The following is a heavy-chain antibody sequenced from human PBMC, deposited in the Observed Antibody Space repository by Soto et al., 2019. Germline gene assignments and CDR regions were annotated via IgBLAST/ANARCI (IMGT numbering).Heavy chain of an antibody. D-gene: IGHD1-26*01. CDR3: ARVGSSCHSGGCYYYYGLGV. CDR1: GDSVGNGPYY. CDR2: ICYSGST. J-gene: IGHJ6*02. Sequence: QVRLQESGPGLVKPSETLSLSCLVSGDSVGNGPYYWSWIRQSPGEGLEWIAYICYSGSTNVNPSLESRVNISIDMSKNQFFLELRSVTAADAAVYFCARVGSSCHSGGCYYYYGLGVWGQGTTVAISS. V-gene: IGHV4-61*01.